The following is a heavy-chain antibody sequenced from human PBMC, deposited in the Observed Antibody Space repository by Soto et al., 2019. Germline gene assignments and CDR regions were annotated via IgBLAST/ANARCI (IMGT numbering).Heavy chain of an antibody. CDR3: AHIASYYQFDWFDP. D-gene: IGHD3-10*01. V-gene: IGHV2-5*02. CDR2: IYWDGDK. J-gene: IGHJ5*02. CDR1: GFSLSTSGVG. Sequence: QITLKESGRTLVKPTQTLTLTCTFSGFSLSTSGVGVGWIRQPPGKALEWLALIYWDGDKRYSPSLKSRLTVTTDTSNNQVVLTMSNMDPVDTATYDCAHIASYYQFDWFDPWGQGILVTVSS.